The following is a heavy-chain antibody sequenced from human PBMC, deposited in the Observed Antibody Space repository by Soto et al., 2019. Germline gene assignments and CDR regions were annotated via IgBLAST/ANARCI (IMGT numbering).Heavy chain of an antibody. CDR1: GDSVSSNSAA. CDR2: TYYRSKWYN. D-gene: IGHD3-10*01. CDR3: ARASGSDGPPVGMDV. Sequence: SQTLSLTCAISGDSVSSNSAAWNWIRQSPSRGLEWLGRTYYRSKWYNDYAVSVKSRITINPDTSKNQFSLQLYSVTAADTAVYYCARASGSDGPPVGMDVWGQGTTVTVSS. J-gene: IGHJ6*02. V-gene: IGHV6-1*01.